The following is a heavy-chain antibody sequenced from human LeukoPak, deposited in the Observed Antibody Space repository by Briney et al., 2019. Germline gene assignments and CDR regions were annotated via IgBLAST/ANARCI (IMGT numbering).Heavy chain of an antibody. CDR1: GGSISSNSYY. D-gene: IGHD6-19*01. V-gene: IGHV4-39*07. CDR2: IYYTENT. J-gene: IGHJ4*02. CDR3: VREGGDGSGWYGVYYFDY. Sequence: SETLSLTCTVSGGSISSNSYYWGWIRQPPGKGLEWIGSIYYTENTYYSPSLKSRVTMSVDTSKNQFSLKLSSVTAADTAVYCCVREGGDGSGWYGVYYFDYWGQGTLVTVSS.